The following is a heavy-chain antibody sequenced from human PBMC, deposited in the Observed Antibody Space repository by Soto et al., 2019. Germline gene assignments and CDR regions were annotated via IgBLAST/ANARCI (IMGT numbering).Heavy chain of an antibody. J-gene: IGHJ6*02. Sequence: QAQVVQSGDEVKKPGASVKVSCKASGYTFTNYGFSWVRQAPGQGLEWMGWISGYNGNTKYAEKFQGRVTMTTDTSTSTAHMELRSLRSDDTAMYYCAREGQAPYYYYGMDVWGQGTAVTVSS. CDR3: AREGQAPYYYYGMDV. CDR1: GYTFTNYG. CDR2: ISGYNGNT. V-gene: IGHV1-18*01.